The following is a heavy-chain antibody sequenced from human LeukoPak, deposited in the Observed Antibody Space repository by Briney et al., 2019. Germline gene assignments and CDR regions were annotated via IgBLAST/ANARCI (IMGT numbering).Heavy chain of an antibody. CDR2: ISGSGATT. Sequence: HPGGSLRLSCAASGFTFSNYAMTWVRQAPGMGLDWVAGISGSGATTNYADSVKGRFTISRDNSKNTLYLQMDSLRADDAAVYYCAKDADTATIIYWYFDLWGRGTLVTVSS. CDR3: AKDADTATIIYWYFDL. D-gene: IGHD5-18*01. CDR1: GFTFSNYA. V-gene: IGHV3-23*01. J-gene: IGHJ2*01.